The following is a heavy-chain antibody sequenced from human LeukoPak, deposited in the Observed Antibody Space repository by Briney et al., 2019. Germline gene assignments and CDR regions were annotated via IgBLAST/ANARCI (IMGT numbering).Heavy chain of an antibody. CDR2: IRSKAYAETT. CDR3: ARGGDFGVPAPLGIDAFDF. J-gene: IGHJ3*01. V-gene: IGHV3-49*04. CDR1: GFSFRGYA. Sequence: GGSLRLSCTTSGFSFRGYALSWVRQAPGKGLEWVGFIRSKAYAETTEYAASVKGRFTISRDDSKTIAYLQMNSLKTEDTAVYYCARGGDFGVPAPLGIDAFDFWGQGTMVTVSS. D-gene: IGHD2-2*01.